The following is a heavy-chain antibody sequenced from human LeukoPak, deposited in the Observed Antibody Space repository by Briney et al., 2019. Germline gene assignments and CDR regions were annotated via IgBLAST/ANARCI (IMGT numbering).Heavy chain of an antibody. CDR1: GGTFSSYA. V-gene: IGHV1-69*05. CDR2: IIPIFGTA. J-gene: IGHJ6*03. D-gene: IGHD5-18*01. CDR3: ARLGGVDTAMVGPMDV. Sequence: ASVKVSCKASGGTFSSYAISWVRQAPGQGLEWMGGIIPIFGTANYAQKFQGRVTITTDESTSTAYMELSGLRSEDTAVYYCARLGGVDTAMVGPMDVWGKGTTVTVSS.